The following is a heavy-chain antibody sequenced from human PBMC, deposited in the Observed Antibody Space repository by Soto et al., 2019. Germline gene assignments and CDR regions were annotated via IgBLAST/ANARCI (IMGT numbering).Heavy chain of an antibody. CDR3: AKDPQKWGSGSYYRYYYGMDV. CDR1: GFTFSRYA. J-gene: IGHJ6*02. CDR2: ISGSGGST. V-gene: IGHV3-23*01. D-gene: IGHD3-10*01. Sequence: GGSLRLSCAASGFTFSRYAMSWVRQAPGKGLEWVSAISGSGGSTYYADSVKGRFTISRDNSKNTLYLQMNSLRAEDTAVYYCAKDPQKWGSGSYYRYYYGMDVWGQGTTVTVSS.